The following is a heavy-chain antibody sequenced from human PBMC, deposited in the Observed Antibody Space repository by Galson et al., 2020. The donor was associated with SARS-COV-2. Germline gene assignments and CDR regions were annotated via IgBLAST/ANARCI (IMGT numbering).Heavy chain of an antibody. CDR1: GGSISSYY. CDR2: IYYSGST. D-gene: IGHD1-1*01. V-gene: IGHV4-59*01. J-gene: IGHJ4*02. CDR3: ARASQPLLMDY. Sequence: SETLSLTCTVSGGSISSYYWSWIRQPPGKGLEWIGYIYYSGSTNYNPSLKSRVTISVDTSKNQFSLKLSSVTAADTAVYYCARASQPLLMDYWGQGTLVTVSS.